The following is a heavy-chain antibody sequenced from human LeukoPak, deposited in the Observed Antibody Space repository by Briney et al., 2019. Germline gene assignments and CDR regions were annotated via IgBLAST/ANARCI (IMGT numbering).Heavy chain of an antibody. CDR3: ARDKGTPYLSSFDY. CDR2: ISADSATT. J-gene: IGHJ4*02. D-gene: IGHD2-2*01. V-gene: IGHV3-23*01. CDR1: GFNFGSYS. Sequence: PGGSLRLSCAASGFNFGSYSMTWVRQAPGKGLEWVSVISADSATTFYADSVEGRFTISRDNSKNTLYLQMNSLRAADTAVYYCARDKGTPYLSSFDYWGQGTLVTVSS.